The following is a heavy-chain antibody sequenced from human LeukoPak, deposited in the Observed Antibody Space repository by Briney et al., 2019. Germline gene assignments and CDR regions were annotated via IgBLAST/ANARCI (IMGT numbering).Heavy chain of an antibody. CDR2: IRYDGSNK. D-gene: IGHD5-18*01. V-gene: IGHV3-30*02. J-gene: IGHJ4*02. CDR1: GFTFSSYG. Sequence: PGGSLRLSCAASGFTFSSYGMHWVRQAPGKGLEWVAFIRYDGSNKYYADSVKGRFTISRDNSKNTLYLQMNLQRAEDTAVYYCANGLATRRWLPRYNLDYWGQGTLVTVSS. CDR3: ANGLATRRWLPRYNLDY.